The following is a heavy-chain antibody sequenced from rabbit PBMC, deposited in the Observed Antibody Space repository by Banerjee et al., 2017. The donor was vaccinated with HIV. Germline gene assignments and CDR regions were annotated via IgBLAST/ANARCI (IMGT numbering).Heavy chain of an antibody. CDR3: HAGSNDWLDL. CDR1: GFDFSGYY. J-gene: IGHJ5*01. V-gene: IGHV1S7*01. D-gene: IGHD4-2*01. Sequence: QLEESGGDLVKPEGSLTLTCKASGFDFSGYYMSWVRQAPGKGLEWIGYIDPVFGSTYYASWVNGRFTISSHNAQNTLYLQLNSLTAADTATYFCHAGSNDWLDLWGPGTLVTVS. CDR2: IDPVFGST.